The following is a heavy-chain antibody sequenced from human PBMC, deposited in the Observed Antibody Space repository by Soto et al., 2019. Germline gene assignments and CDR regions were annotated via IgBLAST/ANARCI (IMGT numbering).Heavy chain of an antibody. D-gene: IGHD3-22*01. CDR2: IFHTGTT. V-gene: IGHV4-31*03. CDR3: GRGLGYDSNGRFLAAFDI. Sequence: QVQLQESGPGLAKPSQTVSLTCTVSGASLTSGDYYWTWIRQVPGKDLEWIGYIFHTGTTFYTPSLKSRVLMSIDTSDNYFSLNLNSVTAADTAVYYCGRGLGYDSNGRFLAAFDIWGHGTLVTVSA. J-gene: IGHJ3*02. CDR1: GASLTSGDYY.